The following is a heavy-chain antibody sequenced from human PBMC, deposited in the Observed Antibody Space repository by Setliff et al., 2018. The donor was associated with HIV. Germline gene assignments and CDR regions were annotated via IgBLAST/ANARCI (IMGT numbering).Heavy chain of an antibody. D-gene: IGHD6-19*01. V-gene: IGHV1-8*03. Sequence: ASVKVSCKASGYTFTSSYMHWVRQATGQGLEWMGWMNPNSGNTGYAQKFQGRVTITRKTSTSTAYMELSSLRSEDTAVYFCARVMLAGYSSGPNGYWGQGTLVTVSS. CDR3: ARVMLAGYSSGPNGY. CDR2: MNPNSGNT. J-gene: IGHJ4*02. CDR1: GYTFTSSY.